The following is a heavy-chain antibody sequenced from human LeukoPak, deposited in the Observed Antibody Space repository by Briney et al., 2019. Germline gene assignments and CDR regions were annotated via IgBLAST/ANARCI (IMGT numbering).Heavy chain of an antibody. CDR2: ITSTSDTI. V-gene: IGHV3-48*01. D-gene: IGHD2-15*01. Sequence: GGSLRLSCVTSGFPFSTYSMNWVRQAPGKGLEWLSYITSTSDTIYYADSVKGRFTISRDNSKNTLYLQMNSLRTEDTAVYYCAKDGRRKDFYYYYYYMDVWGKGTTVTVSS. CDR1: GFPFSTYS. J-gene: IGHJ6*03. CDR3: AKDGRRKDFYYYYYYMDV.